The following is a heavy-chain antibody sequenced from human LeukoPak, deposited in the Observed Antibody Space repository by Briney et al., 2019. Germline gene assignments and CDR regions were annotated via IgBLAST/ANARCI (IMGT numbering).Heavy chain of an antibody. CDR2: IHHSGPT. J-gene: IGHJ4*02. CDR1: DYSLSSGFY. V-gene: IGHV4-38-2*02. Sequence: SETLSLTCTVSDYSLSSGFYWGWIRQPPGKGLEWIASIHHSGPTYYNPSLESRVTISLDTSKNQFSLKLSSVTATDTAVYYCARGGVYYDVLTGYFDYWGQGTLVAVSS. CDR3: ARGGVYYDVLTGYFDY. D-gene: IGHD3-9*01.